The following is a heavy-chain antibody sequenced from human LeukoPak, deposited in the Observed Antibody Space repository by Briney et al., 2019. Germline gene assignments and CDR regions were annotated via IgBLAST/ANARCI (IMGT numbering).Heavy chain of an antibody. J-gene: IGHJ6*03. CDR1: GGSFSGYY. CDR3: AREPRGRDYDFWGGYDPPDYYYYMDV. CDR2: INHSGST. V-gene: IGHV4-34*01. Sequence: SETLSLTCAVYGGSFSGYYWSWIRQPPGKGLEWIREINHSGSTNYNPTLKSRVTISVDTSKNQFSLKLSSVTAADTAVYYCAREPRGRDYDFWGGYDPPDYYYYMDVWGKGTTVTVSS. D-gene: IGHD3-3*01.